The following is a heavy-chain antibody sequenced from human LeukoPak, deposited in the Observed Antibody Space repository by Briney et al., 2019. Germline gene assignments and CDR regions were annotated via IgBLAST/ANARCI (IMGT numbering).Heavy chain of an antibody. J-gene: IGHJ4*02. CDR2: ISSSGGTT. D-gene: IGHD3-10*01. Sequence: GGSLRLSCAGSGFSFSNYEMNWVRQARGKGLEWVSYISSSGGTTYYADSVKGRFTISRDNAKNSLFLQMNSLRAEDTAVYYCARTSGLFWGQGTLVTVSS. V-gene: IGHV3-48*03. CDR1: GFSFSNYE. CDR3: ARTSGLF.